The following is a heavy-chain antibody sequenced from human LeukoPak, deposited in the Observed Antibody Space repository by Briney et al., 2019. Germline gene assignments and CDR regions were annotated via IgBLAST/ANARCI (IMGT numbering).Heavy chain of an antibody. Sequence: SETLSLTCTVSGYSISSGYYWGWIRQPPGKGLEWIGSIYHSGSTYYNPSLKSRVTISVDTSKNQFSLQLSSVTAADTAVYYCARVSFRGIDYWGQGTLVTVSS. CDR1: GYSISSGYY. CDR2: IYHSGST. D-gene: IGHD2/OR15-2a*01. CDR3: ARVSFRGIDY. J-gene: IGHJ4*02. V-gene: IGHV4-38-2*02.